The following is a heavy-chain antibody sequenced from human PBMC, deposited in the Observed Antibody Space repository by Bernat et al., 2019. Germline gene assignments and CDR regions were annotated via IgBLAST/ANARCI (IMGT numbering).Heavy chain of an antibody. CDR3: ASGDNFDF. J-gene: IGHJ4*02. Sequence: EVQLVESGGGVVQPGGSLRLSCVASGFNISDSWMSWVRQAPGEGLDWVANIKADGTQRYHVDSVKGRFSISRDNAVNSLYLQMSSLRHEDTAVYYCASGDNFDFWGQGTLVAVSS. CDR2: IKADGTQR. V-gene: IGHV3-7*03. D-gene: IGHD3-10*01. CDR1: GFNISDSW.